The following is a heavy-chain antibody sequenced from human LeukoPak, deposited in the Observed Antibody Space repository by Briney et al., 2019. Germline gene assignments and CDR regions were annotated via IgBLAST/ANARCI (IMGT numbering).Heavy chain of an antibody. CDR3: ARVRGVGSDSFDY. D-gene: IGHD3-10*01. V-gene: IGHV1-69*06. CDR2: IITIFHTP. Sequence: SVKVSCKTSGYTFISYDVHWVRQAPGQGLEWMGVIITIFHTPYAPKFQGRVTITADKSTSTVYMEVSSLRSEDTAVYYCARVRGVGSDSFDYWGQGTLVTVSS. CDR1: GYTFISYD. J-gene: IGHJ4*02.